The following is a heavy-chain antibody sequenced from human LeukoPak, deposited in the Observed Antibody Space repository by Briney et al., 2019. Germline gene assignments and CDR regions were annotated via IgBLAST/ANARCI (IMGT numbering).Heavy chain of an antibody. V-gene: IGHV4-59*12. Sequence: SETLTLTCTVSGGSISSYYWSWIRQPPGKGLEWIGYIYYSGSTNYNPSLKSRVTISVDTSKNQFSLKLSSVTAADTAVYYCASYGGNSEGFDYWGQGTLVTVSS. CDR3: ASYGGNSEGFDY. CDR2: IYYSGST. CDR1: GGSISSYY. J-gene: IGHJ4*02. D-gene: IGHD4-23*01.